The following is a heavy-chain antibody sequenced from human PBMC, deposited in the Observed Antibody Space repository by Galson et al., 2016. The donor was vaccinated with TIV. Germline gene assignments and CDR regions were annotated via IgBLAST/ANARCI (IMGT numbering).Heavy chain of an antibody. D-gene: IGHD3-22*01. CDR1: GYTFSKYG. CDR3: ARDRGSMTMILVVDYYYGMDV. J-gene: IGHJ6*02. CDR2: ISGHSGNT. V-gene: IGHV1-18*04. Sequence: SVKVSCKASGYTFSKYGISWVRRAPGQGLEWMGWISGHSGNTDYARKFQGRLVMTTDTSTGTAFMEVRRLTSDDTAVYYCARDRGSMTMILVVDYYYGMDVWGQGTTVTVSS.